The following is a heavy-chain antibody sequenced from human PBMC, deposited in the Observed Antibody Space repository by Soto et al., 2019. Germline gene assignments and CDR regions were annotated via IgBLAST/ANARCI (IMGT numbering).Heavy chain of an antibody. D-gene: IGHD2-15*01. CDR2: FSIGGIT. CDR1: GFTFSSYA. CDR3: AKRSGAGGHFDY. Sequence: PGGSLRLSCAASGFTFSSYAMGWVRQVPGKGLEWVAVFSIGGITHYADSVRGRFTISRDNSKNTLSLQMNSLTAEDTAVYFCAKRSGAGGHFDYWGQGALVTVSS. J-gene: IGHJ4*02. V-gene: IGHV3-23*01.